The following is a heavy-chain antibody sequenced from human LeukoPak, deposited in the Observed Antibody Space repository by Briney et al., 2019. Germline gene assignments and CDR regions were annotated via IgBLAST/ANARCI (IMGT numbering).Heavy chain of an antibody. CDR2: IYFSGST. CDR3: ARQKYFDETGQKPFDS. V-gene: IGHV4-59*08. D-gene: IGHD3-9*01. CDR1: GASISGQY. J-gene: IGHJ4*02. Sequence: SETLSLTCSVSGASISGQYWSWIRQPPGKGLEWIGYIYFSGSTNYNPSLKSRVTISVDRSKNQFSLNLRSVTAADTAVYFCARQKYFDETGQKPFDSWGQGTLVTVSS.